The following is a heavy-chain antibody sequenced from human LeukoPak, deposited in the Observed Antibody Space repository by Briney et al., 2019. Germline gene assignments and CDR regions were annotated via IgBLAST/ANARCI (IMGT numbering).Heavy chain of an antibody. Sequence: PGRSLRLSCAPSGFTFSSYGMHWVRQAPGKGLEWVAVIWYDGSNKYYADSVKGRFTISRDNSKNTLYLQMNSLRAEDTAVYYCAKGRGQVRGVIIGDYFDYWGQGTLVTVSS. D-gene: IGHD3-10*01. CDR2: IWYDGSNK. J-gene: IGHJ4*02. V-gene: IGHV3-33*06. CDR1: GFTFSSYG. CDR3: AKGRGQVRGVIIGDYFDY.